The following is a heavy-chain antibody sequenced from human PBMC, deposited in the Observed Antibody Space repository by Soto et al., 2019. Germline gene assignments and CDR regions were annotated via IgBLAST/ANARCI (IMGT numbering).Heavy chain of an antibody. Sequence: SETLSLTCTVSGCSISRGDYYWSWIRHPTGKGLEWIGYIYYSGSTYYNPSLKSRVTISVDTSKNQFSLKLSSVTAADTAVYYCARGGEGYYYYYGMYIWGQGTTVTVSS. CDR1: GCSISRGDYY. V-gene: IGHV4-30-4*01. CDR3: ARGGEGYYYYYGMYI. D-gene: IGHD3-10*01. CDR2: IYYSGST. J-gene: IGHJ6*02.